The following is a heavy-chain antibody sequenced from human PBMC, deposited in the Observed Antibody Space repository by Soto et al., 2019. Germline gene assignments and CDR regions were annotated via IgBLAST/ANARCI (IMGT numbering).Heavy chain of an antibody. J-gene: IGHJ4*02. CDR2: IKQDGSEK. Sequence: EVQLVESGGGLVQPGESLRLSCAASGFTFTTYWMTWVRQAPGKGLEWVANIKQDGSEKFYVGSVRGRFIISRDNAKNSMYLQMNSLRAEDTAVYYCARRSSGRLTTAWAPLDWWGQGTLVTVSS. D-gene: IGHD2-15*01. V-gene: IGHV3-7*03. CDR3: ARRSSGRLTTAWAPLDW. CDR1: GFTFTTYW.